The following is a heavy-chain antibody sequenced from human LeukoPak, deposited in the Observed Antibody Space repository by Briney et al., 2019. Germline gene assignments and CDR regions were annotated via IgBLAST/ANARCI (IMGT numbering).Heavy chain of an antibody. CDR3: ARGRTPYSSSWYLFFF. CDR2: INPSGGST. J-gene: IGHJ4*02. CDR1: GYTFTSYY. D-gene: IGHD6-13*01. V-gene: IGHV1-46*01. Sequence: ASVKVSCKASGYTFTSYYMHWVRQAPGQGLEWMGIINPSGGSTSYAQKFQGRVTMTRDTSTSTVYMELGSLRSEDTAVYYCARGRTPYSSSWYLFFFWGQGTLVTVSS.